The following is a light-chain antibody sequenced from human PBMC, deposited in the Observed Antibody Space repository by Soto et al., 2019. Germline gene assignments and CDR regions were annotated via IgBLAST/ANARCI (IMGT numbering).Light chain of an antibody. CDR2: LNSDGSH. J-gene: IGLJ3*02. V-gene: IGLV4-69*01. CDR3: QTWGTGIHWV. Sequence: QSVLTQSPSASASLGASVKLTCTLSSGNSSYAIAWHQQQPEKGPRYLMKLNSDGSHSKGDGIPDRFSGSSSGAERYLTISSLQSEDEADYYCQTWGTGIHWVFGGGTKLTV. CDR1: SGNSSYA.